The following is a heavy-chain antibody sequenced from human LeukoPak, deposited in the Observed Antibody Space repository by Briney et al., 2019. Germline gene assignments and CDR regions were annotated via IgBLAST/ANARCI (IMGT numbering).Heavy chain of an antibody. D-gene: IGHD3-10*01. CDR3: ARNEVQTHGQYYYGSGSYNYYYGMDV. CDR1: GYTLTELS. J-gene: IGHJ6*02. V-gene: IGHV1-24*01. Sequence: ASVKVSCKVSGYTLTELSMHWVRQAPGKGLEWMGGFDPEDGETIYAQKFQGRVTMTEDTSTDTAYMELSSLRSEDTAVYYCARNEVQTHGQYYYGSGSYNYYYGMDVWGQGTTVTVSS. CDR2: FDPEDGET.